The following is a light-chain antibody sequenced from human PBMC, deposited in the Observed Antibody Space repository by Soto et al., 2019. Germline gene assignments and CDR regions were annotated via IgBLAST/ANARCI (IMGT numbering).Light chain of an antibody. Sequence: QSVLTHPASVSGSPGQSITISCTGTSSDVGGYNYVSWYQHHPGKAPKLIIFDVSNRPSVVSNPFSGSKSGNTASLTISGLQPEDEADYYCSSYTTSNTRQIVFGTGTKVTVL. V-gene: IGLV2-14*03. CDR2: DVS. CDR3: SSYTTSNTRQIV. CDR1: SSDVGGYNY. J-gene: IGLJ1*01.